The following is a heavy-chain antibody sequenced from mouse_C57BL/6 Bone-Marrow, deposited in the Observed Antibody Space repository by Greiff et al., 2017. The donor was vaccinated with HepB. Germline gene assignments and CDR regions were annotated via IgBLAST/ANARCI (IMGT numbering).Heavy chain of an antibody. CDR3: ARYRDSYWYFDG. J-gene: IGHJ1*03. V-gene: IGHV3-8*01. Sequence: VQLKESGPGLAQPSQTLSLTCSVTGYSITSDYWNCFRKFPGNKLEYMGYISYSGITYYNPSLKSRISLTRDTSKNQYYLQLNSVTTEDTATYYCARYRDSYWYFDGWGTGTTVTVSS. D-gene: IGHD3-3*01. CDR1: GYSITSDY. CDR2: ISYSGIT.